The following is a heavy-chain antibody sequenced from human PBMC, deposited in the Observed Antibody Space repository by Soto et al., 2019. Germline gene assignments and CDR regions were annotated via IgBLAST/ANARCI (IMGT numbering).Heavy chain of an antibody. J-gene: IGHJ4*02. Sequence: GASVKVSCKASGGTFSSYAISWVRQAPGQGLEWMGGIIPIFGTANYAQKFQGRVTITADESTSTAYMELSSLRSEDTAVYYCARDMRLCLGELPLDPLAPRGRGTLVTVSS. CDR1: GGTFSSYA. CDR2: IIPIFGTA. CDR3: ARDMRLCLGELPLDPLAP. D-gene: IGHD3-16*01. V-gene: IGHV1-69*13.